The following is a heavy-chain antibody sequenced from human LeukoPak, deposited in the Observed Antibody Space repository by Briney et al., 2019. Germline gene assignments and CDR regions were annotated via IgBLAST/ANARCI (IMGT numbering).Heavy chain of an antibody. V-gene: IGHV1-2*02. CDR2: INPNSGGT. CDR3: AAVDYYYGMDV. D-gene: IGHD6-19*01. CDR1: GYTFTGYY. J-gene: IGHJ6*02. Sequence: ASVKVSCKASGYTFTGYYMHWVRQAPGQGLEWMGWINPNSGGTNYAQKFQERVTITRDMSTSTAYMELSSLRSEDTAVYYCAAVDYYYGMDVWGQGTTVTVSS.